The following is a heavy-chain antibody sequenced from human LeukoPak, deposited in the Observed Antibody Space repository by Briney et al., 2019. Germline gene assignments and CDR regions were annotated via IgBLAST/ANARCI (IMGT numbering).Heavy chain of an antibody. Sequence: ASVKVSCKASGGTFSSYAISWVRQAPGQGLEWMGRIIPIFGTANYAQKFQGRVTITTDESTSTAYMELSSLRSEDTAVYYCAKDVGQVVVAANFDYWGQGTLVTVSS. J-gene: IGHJ4*02. CDR1: GGTFSSYA. CDR2: IIPIFGTA. V-gene: IGHV1-69*05. CDR3: AKDVGQVVVAANFDY. D-gene: IGHD2-15*01.